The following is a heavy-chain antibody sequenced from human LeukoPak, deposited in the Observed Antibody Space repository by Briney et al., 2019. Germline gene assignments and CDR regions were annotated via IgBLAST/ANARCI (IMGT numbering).Heavy chain of an antibody. J-gene: IGHJ4*02. CDR3: AKDDGWLQYNY. CDR2: ITGTGDGT. Sequence: GGSLRLSCAASGFTFSTYAMTWVRQAPGKGLEWVSSITGTGDGTSAADSVKGRFTISRDSSKHTLYLQMNSLRVEDTAVYYCAKDDGWLQYNYWGQGTLVTVSS. V-gene: IGHV3-23*01. D-gene: IGHD5-24*01. CDR1: GFTFSTYA.